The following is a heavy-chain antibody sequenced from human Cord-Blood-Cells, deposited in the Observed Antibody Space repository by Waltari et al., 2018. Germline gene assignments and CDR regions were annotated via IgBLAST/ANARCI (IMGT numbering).Heavy chain of an antibody. V-gene: IGHV4-39*01. D-gene: IGHD5-18*01. J-gene: IGHJ4*02. CDR3: ARQRAGLWPT. Sequence: QLQLQESGPGLVKPSETLSLTCPVSGGSISSSSYYWGWIRQPPGKGLEWIGSIYYSGSTYYNPSLKSRFTISVDTSKNQFSLKLRSVTAADTAVYYCARQRAGLWPTWGQGTLVTVSS. CDR2: IYYSGST. CDR1: GGSISSSSYY.